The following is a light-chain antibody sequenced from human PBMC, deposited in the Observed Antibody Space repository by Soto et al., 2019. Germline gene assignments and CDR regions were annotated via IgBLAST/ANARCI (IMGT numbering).Light chain of an antibody. J-gene: IGLJ2*01. CDR1: SSNIGAGYD. CDR2: GNS. V-gene: IGLV1-40*01. Sequence: QSVLTQPPSVSGAPGQRVTISCTGSSSNIGAGYDVHWYQQLPGTAPKLLIYGNSNRPSGVPDRFSGSKSGTSASLAITGLQPEDEADYYCQSSDSSLSGVVFGGGTKLTVL. CDR3: QSSDSSLSGVV.